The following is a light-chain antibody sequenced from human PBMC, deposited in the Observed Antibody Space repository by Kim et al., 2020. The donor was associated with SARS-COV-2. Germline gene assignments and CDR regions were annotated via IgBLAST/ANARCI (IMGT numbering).Light chain of an antibody. CDR2: KDS. V-gene: IGLV3-27*01. Sequence: SYELTQPSSVSVSPGQTARITCSGDVLAKKYARWNQQKPGQAPVLVIYKDSERPSGIPERFFGSNSGTTVTLTISGAQVEDEADYYCYSAADNNLWVFGGGTQLTVL. CDR3: YSAADNNLWV. J-gene: IGLJ3*02. CDR1: VLAKKY.